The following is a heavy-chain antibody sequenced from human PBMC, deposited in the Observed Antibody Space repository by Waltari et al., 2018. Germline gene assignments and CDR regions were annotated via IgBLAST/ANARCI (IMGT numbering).Heavy chain of an antibody. CDR1: GGSISSSSYY. Sequence: QLQLQESGPGLVKPSETLSLTCTVSGGSISSSSYYWGWIRQPPGKGLEWIGSIYYSGSTYYNPPLKSRVTISVDTSKNQFSLKLSSVTAADTAVYYCARVLVASDAFDIWGQGTMVTVSS. D-gene: IGHD5-12*01. V-gene: IGHV4-39*07. CDR3: ARVLVASDAFDI. CDR2: IYYSGST. J-gene: IGHJ3*02.